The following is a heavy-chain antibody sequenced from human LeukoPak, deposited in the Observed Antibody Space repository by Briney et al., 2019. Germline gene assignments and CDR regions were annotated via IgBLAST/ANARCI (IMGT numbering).Heavy chain of an antibody. J-gene: IGHJ6*02. CDR3: ARLGVYYYGMDV. Sequence: GESLKISCKGSGYNFTSYWVGWVRQMPGKGLEWMGRIDPSDSYTNYSPSFQGHVTISADKSISTAHLQWSSLKASDTAMYYCARLGVYYYGMDVWGQGTTVTVSS. V-gene: IGHV5-10-1*01. CDR1: GYNFTSYW. CDR2: IDPSDSYT.